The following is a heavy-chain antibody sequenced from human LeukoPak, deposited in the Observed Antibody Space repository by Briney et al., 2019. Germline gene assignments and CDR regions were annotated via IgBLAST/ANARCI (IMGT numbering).Heavy chain of an antibody. V-gene: IGHV4-59*06. D-gene: IGHD3-16*02. CDR1: GGSISSYY. Sequence: SETLSLTCTVSGGSISSYYWSWIRQHPGKGLEWIGYIYYSGSTYYNPSLKSRVTISVDTSKNQFSLKLSSVTAADTAVYYCARGNYDYVWGSYRTYYFDYWGQGTLVTVSS. J-gene: IGHJ4*02. CDR3: ARGNYDYVWGSYRTYYFDY. CDR2: IYYSGST.